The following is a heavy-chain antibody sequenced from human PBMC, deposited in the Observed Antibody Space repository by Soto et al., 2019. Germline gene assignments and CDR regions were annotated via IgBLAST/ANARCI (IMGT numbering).Heavy chain of an antibody. D-gene: IGHD6-6*01. V-gene: IGHV4-30-4*01. CDR2: IYYSGTT. Sequence: QVQLQESGPGLVKPSQTLSLTCTVSGDSISSGDHYWSWIRQPPGKGLEWIGYIYYSGTTYSRPSLQSRVTISVDTPKNQFSLKLNSVTAADPAVYYCDRGAYSDSSSYFDYWGQGTLVPVSS. CDR1: GDSISSGDHY. CDR3: DRGAYSDSSSYFDY. J-gene: IGHJ4*02.